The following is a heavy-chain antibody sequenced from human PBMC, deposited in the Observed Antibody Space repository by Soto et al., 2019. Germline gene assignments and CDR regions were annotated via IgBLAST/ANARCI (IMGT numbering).Heavy chain of an antibody. Sequence: QVQLVQSGAEVKKPGSSVKVYCKASGGTFSSYAISWVRQAPGQGLEWVGGIIPIFGTANYAQKFQGKVTITAHESTSTAYMELSSLRSEATAAAYCAIGGPGIVGATKPHQRDYWGQGTLVTVSS. CDR3: AIGGPGIVGATKPHQRDY. CDR2: IIPIFGTA. D-gene: IGHD1-26*01. CDR1: GGTFSSYA. J-gene: IGHJ4*02. V-gene: IGHV1-69*01.